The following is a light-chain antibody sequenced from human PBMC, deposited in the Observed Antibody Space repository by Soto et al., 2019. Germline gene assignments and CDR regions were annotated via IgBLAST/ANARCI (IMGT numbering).Light chain of an antibody. CDR2: DDS. V-gene: IGLV3-21*02. Sequence: SYELTQPPSVSVAPGQTARITCGGNNIGGKSVHWYQQKPGQAPVLVVYDDSDRPSGIPDRFSGSNSGDKATLTIRRVEAGDEADYYCHVWDSSSDHYVFGTGTKLTVL. CDR3: HVWDSSSDHYV. J-gene: IGLJ1*01. CDR1: NIGGKS.